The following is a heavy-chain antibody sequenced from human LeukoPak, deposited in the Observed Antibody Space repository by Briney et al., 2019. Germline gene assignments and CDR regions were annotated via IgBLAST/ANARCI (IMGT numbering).Heavy chain of an antibody. D-gene: IGHD3-10*01. CDR1: GFTFSSYG. J-gene: IGHJ4*02. CDR2: IRNDGSIR. V-gene: IGHV3-30*02. Sequence: GGSLRLSCAPSGFTFSSYGMHWVRQAPGKGLEWVAFIRNDGSIRYYADSLKGRFTISRDNSKNTLYLQMNSLRAEDTAVYYCAKPATSITMVRGVIITLPDYWGQGTLVTVSS. CDR3: AKPATSITMVRGVIITLPDY.